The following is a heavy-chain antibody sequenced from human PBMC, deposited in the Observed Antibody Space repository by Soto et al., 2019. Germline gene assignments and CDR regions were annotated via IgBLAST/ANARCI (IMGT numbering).Heavy chain of an antibody. J-gene: IGHJ4*02. V-gene: IGHV1-69*01. CDR2: IIPIFGTA. D-gene: IGHD3-22*01. CDR1: GGTFSSYA. CDR3: WYYYDSSGYYRGYFDY. Sequence: QVQLVQSGAEVKKPGSSVKVPCKASGGTFSSYAISWVRQAPGQGLEWMGGIIPIFGTANYAQKFQGRVTITADESTSTAYMELSSLRSEDTAVYYCWYYYDSSGYYRGYFDYWGQGTLVTVSS.